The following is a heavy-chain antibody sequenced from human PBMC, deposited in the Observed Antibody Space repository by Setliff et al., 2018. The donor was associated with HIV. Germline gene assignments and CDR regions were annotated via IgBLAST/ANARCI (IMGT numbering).Heavy chain of an antibody. CDR3: ARGGQGGYDYGYYYYYGMDV. V-gene: IGHV4-34*01. Sequence: PSETLSLTCAVYGGSFSGYYWSWIRQPPGKGLEWIGEVNHSGSTNYNPSLKSRVTISVDTSKNQFSLKLSSVTAADTAVYYCARGGQGGYDYGYYYYYGMDVWGQGTTVTVSS. J-gene: IGHJ6*02. CDR1: GGSFSGYY. CDR2: VNHSGST. D-gene: IGHD5-12*01.